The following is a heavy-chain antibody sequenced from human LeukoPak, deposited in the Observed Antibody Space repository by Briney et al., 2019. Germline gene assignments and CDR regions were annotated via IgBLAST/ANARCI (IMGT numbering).Heavy chain of an antibody. D-gene: IGHD6-13*01. CDR3: ARYSSSWCLDY. CDR1: GYTFTSYG. J-gene: IGHJ4*02. Sequence: ASVKVSCKASGYTFTSYGISWVRQAPGQGLEWMGWISAYNGNTNYAQKLQGRVTVTTDTSTSAAYMELRSLRSDDTAVYYCARYSSSWCLDYWGQGTLVTVSS. V-gene: IGHV1-18*01. CDR2: ISAYNGNT.